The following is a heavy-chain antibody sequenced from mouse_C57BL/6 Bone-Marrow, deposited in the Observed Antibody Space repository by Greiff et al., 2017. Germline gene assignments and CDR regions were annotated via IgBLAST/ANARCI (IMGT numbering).Heavy chain of an antibody. Sequence: QVQLQQPGAELVKPGASVKLSCKASGYTFTSYWMQWVKQRPGQGLEWIGEIDPSDSYTYYNQKFKGKATLNVDTSSSTAYMPHSSLTSGDSAVYYCAREGYYGSSWFGYWGQGTRVTVSA. CDR2: IDPSDSYT. J-gene: IGHJ3*01. CDR1: GYTFTSYW. CDR3: AREGYYGSSWFGY. D-gene: IGHD1-1*01. V-gene: IGHV1-50*01.